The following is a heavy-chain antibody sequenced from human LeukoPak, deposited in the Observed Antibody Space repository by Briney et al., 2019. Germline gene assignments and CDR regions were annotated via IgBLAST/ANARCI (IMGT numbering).Heavy chain of an antibody. V-gene: IGHV1-46*01. J-gene: IGHJ4*02. D-gene: IGHD5-18*01. CDR1: GYTFTSYY. Sequence: ASVKVSCKASGYTFTSYYKHWVRQAPGQGLEWMGVIDPNGGGANYPQKVQGRVTMTRDTSTSTVYMEMRSLRPEDTAVYYCAKRGYSYGDFDSWGQGTLVTVS. CDR2: IDPNGGGA. CDR3: AKRGYSYGDFDS.